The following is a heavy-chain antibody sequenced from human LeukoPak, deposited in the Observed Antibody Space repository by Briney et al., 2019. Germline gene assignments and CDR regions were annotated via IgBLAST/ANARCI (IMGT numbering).Heavy chain of an antibody. J-gene: IGHJ4*02. V-gene: IGHV4-4*02. Sequence: PSGTLSLTCAVSGGSISSSNWWSWVRQPPGKGLEWIGEIYHSGSTNYNPSLKSRVTISVDASKNQFSLKLSSATAADTAVYYCARVIGKPMTTVVYYFDYWGQGTLVTVSS. CDR1: GGSISSSNW. D-gene: IGHD4-23*01. CDR2: IYHSGST. CDR3: ARVIGKPMTTVVYYFDY.